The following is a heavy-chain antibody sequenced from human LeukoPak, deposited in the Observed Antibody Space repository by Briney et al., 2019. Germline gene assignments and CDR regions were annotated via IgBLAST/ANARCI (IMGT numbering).Heavy chain of an antibody. CDR2: INPSGGST. D-gene: IGHD6-13*01. CDR1: GYTFTSYY. CDR3: AREDRIIAAGIEIDY. J-gene: IGHJ4*02. V-gene: IGHV1-46*01. Sequence: GASVKVSCKASGYTFTSYYMHWVRQAPGQGLEWMGIINPSGGSTSYAQKFQGRVTMTRDTSTGTVYMELSSLRSEDTAVYYCAREDRIIAAGIEIDYWGQGTLVTVPS.